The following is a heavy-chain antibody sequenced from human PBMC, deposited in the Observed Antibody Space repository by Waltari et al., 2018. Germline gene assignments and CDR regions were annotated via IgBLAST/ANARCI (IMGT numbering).Heavy chain of an antibody. J-gene: IGHJ5*02. CDR3: ARDGDGYGDYDNWFDP. Sequence: QVQLVQSGAEVKKPGASVKVSCKASGYTFTGYDMHWVRQAPGQGLEWMGRINPNSGGTNYAQKFQGRVTMTRDTSISTAYMELSRLRSDDTAVYYCARDGDGYGDYDNWFDPWGQGTLVTVSS. V-gene: IGHV1-2*06. D-gene: IGHD4-17*01. CDR1: GYTFTGYD. CDR2: INPNSGGT.